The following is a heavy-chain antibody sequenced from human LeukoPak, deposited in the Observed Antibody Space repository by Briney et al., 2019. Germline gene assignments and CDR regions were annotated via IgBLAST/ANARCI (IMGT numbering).Heavy chain of an antibody. V-gene: IGHV4-59*01. Sequence: KASETLSLTCTVSGGSISSYYWSWIRQPPGKGLEWIGYIYYSGSTNYNPSLKSRVTISVDTSKNQFSLKLSSVTAADTAVYYCARDYNPYSSSFFDIWGQGTMVTVSS. D-gene: IGHD6-13*01. CDR1: GGSISSYY. J-gene: IGHJ3*02. CDR3: ARDYNPYSSSFFDI. CDR2: IYYSGST.